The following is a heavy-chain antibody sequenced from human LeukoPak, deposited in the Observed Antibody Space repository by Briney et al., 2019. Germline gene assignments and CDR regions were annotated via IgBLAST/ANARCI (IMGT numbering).Heavy chain of an antibody. CDR1: GFTFSSYA. V-gene: IGHV3-23*01. J-gene: IGHJ6*03. D-gene: IGHD3-10*01. Sequence: HPGGSLRLSCAASGFTFSSYAMNWVRQAPGKGLEWVSSISGSGGTTYYADSVKGRFTISSDNSKNTLYLQMNSLRADDTAVYYCAKDIGSGSMTSYYFYMDVWGKGTTVTISS. CDR3: AKDIGSGSMTSYYFYMDV. CDR2: ISGSGGTT.